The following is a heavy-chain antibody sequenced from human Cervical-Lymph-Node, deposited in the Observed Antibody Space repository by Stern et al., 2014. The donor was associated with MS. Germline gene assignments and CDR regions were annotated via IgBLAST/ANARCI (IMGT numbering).Heavy chain of an antibody. Sequence: VQLVESGPGLVKPSQTLSLTCTVSGDSIRSGNYFWSWIRQPPGKGPEWIGYIYYSGSTYYNPSLKSRVTISVDTSKNQFSLKVSSVTAADTAVYYCARGGGNSGYDNWFDPWGQGTLVTVSS. J-gene: IGHJ5*02. V-gene: IGHV4-30-4*01. CDR2: IYYSGST. D-gene: IGHD5-12*01. CDR1: GDSIRSGNYF. CDR3: ARGGGNSGYDNWFDP.